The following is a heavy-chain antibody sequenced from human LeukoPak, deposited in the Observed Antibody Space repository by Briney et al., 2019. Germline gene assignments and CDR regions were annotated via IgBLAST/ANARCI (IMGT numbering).Heavy chain of an antibody. CDR1: GFTFSSYA. CDR2: ISGSGGST. D-gene: IGHD3-22*01. Sequence: PGGSLRLSCAASGFTFSSYAMSWVRQAPGKGLEWVSAISGSGGSTYYADSVKGRFTISRDNSKNTLYLQMNSLRAEDTAVYYCAKSYYDSSGYYYLGYWGQGTLVTVSS. V-gene: IGHV3-23*01. CDR3: AKSYYDSSGYYYLGY. J-gene: IGHJ4*02.